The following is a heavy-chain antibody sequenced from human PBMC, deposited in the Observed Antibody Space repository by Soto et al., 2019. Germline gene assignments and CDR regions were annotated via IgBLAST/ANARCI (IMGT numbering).Heavy chain of an antibody. J-gene: IGHJ6*02. CDR1: GFSFGDFA. CDR2: IRSKAYGGTT. V-gene: IGHV3-49*04. D-gene: IGHD3-10*01. Sequence: GRSLRLSCTASGFSFGDFAMSWVRQAPGKGLEWVGFIRSKAYGGTTEYAASVKGRFTISRDDSKNIAYLQMNSLKTEDTAVYSCTREGNGLDVWGQGTTVTV. CDR3: TREGNGLDV.